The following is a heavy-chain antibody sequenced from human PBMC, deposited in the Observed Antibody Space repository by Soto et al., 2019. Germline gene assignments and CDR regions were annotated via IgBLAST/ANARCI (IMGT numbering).Heavy chain of an antibody. CDR1: GYTFTIYA. CDR2: INAGNGNT. Sequence: GASVKVSCKASGYTFTIYAMHWVRQAPGQRLEWMGWINAGNGNTKYSQKFQGRVTITRDTSASTAYMELSSLRSEDTAVYYCARGTISYYDFWSGYYTSGYYYGMDVWGQGTTVTVSS. D-gene: IGHD3-3*01. V-gene: IGHV1-3*01. J-gene: IGHJ6*02. CDR3: ARGTISYYDFWSGYYTSGYYYGMDV.